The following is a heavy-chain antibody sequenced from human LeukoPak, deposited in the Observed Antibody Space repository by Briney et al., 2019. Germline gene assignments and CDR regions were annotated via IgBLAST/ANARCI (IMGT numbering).Heavy chain of an antibody. J-gene: IGHJ4*02. V-gene: IGHV5-51*01. CDR3: ARQSRNYDFWSGYYPFDY. CDR1: GYSFTSYW. Sequence: KPGESLNISCRGSGYSFTSYWIGWVRQMPGKGLEWMGIIYPGDSDTRYSPSFQGQVTISADKSISTAYLQWSSLKASDTAMYYCARQSRNYDFWSGYYPFDYWGQGTLVTVSS. CDR2: IYPGDSDT. D-gene: IGHD3-3*01.